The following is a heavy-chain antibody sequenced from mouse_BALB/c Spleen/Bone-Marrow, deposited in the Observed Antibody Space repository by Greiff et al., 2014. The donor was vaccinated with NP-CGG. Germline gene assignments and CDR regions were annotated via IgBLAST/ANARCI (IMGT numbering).Heavy chain of an antibody. CDR3: ARSATMIFAY. CDR2: INPSTGYT. V-gene: IGHV1-7*01. D-gene: IGHD2-4*01. CDR1: GYTFTSYW. Sequence: QVQLQQSGAELAKPGASVKMSCKASGYTFTSYWMHWVKQRPGQGLEWIGYINPSTGYTEYNQKFKDKATLTADKSSSTAYMQRSSLTAEYSAVFCWARSATMIFAYWGQGTLVTVSA. J-gene: IGHJ3*01.